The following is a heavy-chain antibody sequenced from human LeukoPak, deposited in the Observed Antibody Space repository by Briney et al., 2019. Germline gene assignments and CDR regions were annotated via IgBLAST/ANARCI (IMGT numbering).Heavy chain of an antibody. V-gene: IGHV3-23*01. CDR3: AKDPMWFGEGDYKYYMDV. D-gene: IGHD3-10*01. Sequence: GGSLRLSCAAPKFTFSTSALSWVRQAPGRRLEWVSGISGSGAKAYYSDSVKGRFTISRDNSKSILYLQMNSLRVEDTALYYCAKDPMWFGEGDYKYYMDVWGKGTTVTVSS. CDR1: KFTFSTSA. J-gene: IGHJ6*03. CDR2: ISGSGAKA.